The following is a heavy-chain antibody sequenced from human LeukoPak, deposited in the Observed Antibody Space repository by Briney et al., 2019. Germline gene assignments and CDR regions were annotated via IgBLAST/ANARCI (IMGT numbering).Heavy chain of an antibody. CDR3: ARTPSPNPPTMIASWVGYFDY. CDR2: IYYSGST. V-gene: IGHV4-59*01. J-gene: IGHJ4*02. Sequence: SETLSLTCTVSGGSISSYYWSWIRQPPGKGLEWIGYIYYSGSTNYNPFLKSRVTISVDTSKNQFSLKLSSVTAADTAVYYCARTPSPNPPTMIASWVGYFDYWGQGTLVTVSS. D-gene: IGHD3-22*01. CDR1: GGSISSYY.